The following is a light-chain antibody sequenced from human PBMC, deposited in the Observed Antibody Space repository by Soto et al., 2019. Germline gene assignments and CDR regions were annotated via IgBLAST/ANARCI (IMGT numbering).Light chain of an antibody. J-gene: IGKJ1*01. CDR3: QQRSNWPPGTWT. Sequence: EIVLTQSPATLSLSPGERATLSCRASQSVSSYLAWYQQKPGQAPRLLIYDASNRATGIPARFSGSGSGTDFTLTISSLESEDFAVYYCQQRSNWPPGTWTFGQGTKVEIK. CDR1: QSVSSY. V-gene: IGKV3-11*01. CDR2: DAS.